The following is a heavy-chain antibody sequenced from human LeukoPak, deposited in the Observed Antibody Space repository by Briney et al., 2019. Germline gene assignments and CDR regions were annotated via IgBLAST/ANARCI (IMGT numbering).Heavy chain of an antibody. CDR1: GYTFTSYA. CDR3: ARPYDYVWGSYRYTLDY. D-gene: IGHD3-16*02. CDR2: INAGNANT. Sequence: ASVKVSCKASGYTFTSYAMHWVRQAPGQRLEWMGWINAGNANTKYSQKFQGRVTITRDTSASTAYMELSSLRSEDTAVYYCARPYDYVWGSYRYTLDYWGQGTLVTVSS. J-gene: IGHJ4*02. V-gene: IGHV1-3*01.